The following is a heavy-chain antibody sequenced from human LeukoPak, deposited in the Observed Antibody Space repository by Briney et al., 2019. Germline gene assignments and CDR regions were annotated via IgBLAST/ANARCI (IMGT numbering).Heavy chain of an antibody. J-gene: IGHJ4*02. CDR1: GFTFSSYA. D-gene: IGHD3-16*02. CDR3: ARGDYDYVWGSYRHGYFDY. Sequence: GGSLRLSCAASGFTFSSYAMSWVRQAPGKGLEWVSTLVGSGFTIYYSDSVKGRFTISRDNSKNTVYLLMNSLRAEDTAVYYCARGDYDYVWGSYRHGYFDYWGQGTLVTVSS. V-gene: IGHV3-23*01. CDR2: LVGSGFTI.